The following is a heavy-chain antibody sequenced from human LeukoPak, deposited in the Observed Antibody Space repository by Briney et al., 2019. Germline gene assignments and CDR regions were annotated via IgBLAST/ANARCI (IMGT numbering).Heavy chain of an antibody. CDR3: ARRGRVVTAHYYYYYMDV. D-gene: IGHD2-21*02. CDR1: GGSFSGYY. Sequence: SETLSLTCAVYGGSFSGYYWSWIRQPPGKGLEWIGEINHSGSTNYNPSLKSRVTMSVDTSKNQFSLKLSSVTAADTAVYYCARRGRVVTAHYYYYYMDVWGKGTTVTISS. V-gene: IGHV4-34*01. J-gene: IGHJ6*03. CDR2: INHSGST.